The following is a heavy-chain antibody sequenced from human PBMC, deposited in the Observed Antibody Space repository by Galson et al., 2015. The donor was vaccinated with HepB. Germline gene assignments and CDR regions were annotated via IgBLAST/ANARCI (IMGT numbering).Heavy chain of an antibody. V-gene: IGHV1-46*04. Sequence: SVKVSCKASGYTFTSYYMHWVRQAPGQGLEWMGIINPSGGSTSYAQKLQGRVTMTRDTSTSTVYMELSSLRSEDTAVYYCARALYSSGTSYYYYGMDVWGQGTTVTVSS. J-gene: IGHJ6*02. CDR1: GYTFTSYY. CDR2: INPSGGST. CDR3: ARALYSSGTSYYYYGMDV. D-gene: IGHD6-19*01.